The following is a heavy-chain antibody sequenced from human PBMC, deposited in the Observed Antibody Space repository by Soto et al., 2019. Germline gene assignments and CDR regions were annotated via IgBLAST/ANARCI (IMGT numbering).Heavy chain of an antibody. CDR2: IDHDGPT. CDR1: GFTFSNYW. J-gene: IGHJ4*02. Sequence: EVQLVESGGGLVQPGGSLRLSCAGSGFTFSNYWMHWVRQAPGKGLEWVSRIDHDGPTDYADSVRGRFTISRDNAENTPYLQMNSLRPEDTAVYYCVRDSHGDYWGQGTLVTVFS. CDR3: VRDSHGDY. V-gene: IGHV3-74*01.